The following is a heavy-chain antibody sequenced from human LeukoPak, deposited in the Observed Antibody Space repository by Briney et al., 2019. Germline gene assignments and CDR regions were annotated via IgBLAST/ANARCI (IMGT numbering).Heavy chain of an antibody. V-gene: IGHV4-4*01. CDR3: ARQNYYDTCGCVDF. J-gene: IGHJ4*02. CDR2: IYHSGRT. Sequence: MSGGSLRLSCAASGFTLSSYWMHWVRQPPGKGLEWIGEIYHSGRTNYTPSLKSRVTISVDTSKSQFSLKLSSVTAADTALYFCARQNYYDTCGCVDFWGQGTLVSVSS. CDR1: GFTLSSYW. D-gene: IGHD3-22*01.